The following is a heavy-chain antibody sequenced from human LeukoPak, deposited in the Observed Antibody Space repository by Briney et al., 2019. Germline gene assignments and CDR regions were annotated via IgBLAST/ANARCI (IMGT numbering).Heavy chain of an antibody. Sequence: ASVKVSCKASGYTFTHYYMTWVRQAPGRGLEWMGWISGYNLKTYYARELQGRVTMTTDTSTTTAYMELRSLRPDDTAIYYCARAHDLWTSHEPNYDYWGQGTLVTVSS. J-gene: IGHJ4*02. CDR1: GYTFTHYY. CDR2: ISGYNLKT. CDR3: ARAHDLWTSHEPNYDY. D-gene: IGHD3/OR15-3a*01. V-gene: IGHV1-18*01.